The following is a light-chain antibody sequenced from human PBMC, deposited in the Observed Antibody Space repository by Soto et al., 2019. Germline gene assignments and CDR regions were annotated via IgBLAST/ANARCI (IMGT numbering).Light chain of an antibody. CDR3: SSYAGSYTYV. V-gene: IGLV2-11*01. Sequence: QSALAQPRSVSGSPGQSVTISCTGTTSDVGGYYYVSWYQQHPGKAPKLVIYDVSKRPSGVPDRFSGSKSGNTASLTISGLQAEDEADYYCSSYAGSYTYVFGTGTKLTVL. J-gene: IGLJ1*01. CDR1: TSDVGGYYY. CDR2: DVS.